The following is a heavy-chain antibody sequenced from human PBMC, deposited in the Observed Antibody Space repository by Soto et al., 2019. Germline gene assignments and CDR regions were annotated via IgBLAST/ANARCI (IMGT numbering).Heavy chain of an antibody. Sequence: ASVKVSCKASGYTFTSYDINWVRQATGQGLEWMGWMNPNSGNTGYAQKFQGRVTMTRNTSISTAYMELSSLRSEDTAVYYCATDRDIVPTLGYGMDVWGQGTKVTVSS. CDR2: MNPNSGNT. D-gene: IGHD5-12*01. J-gene: IGHJ6*02. CDR3: ATDRDIVPTLGYGMDV. CDR1: GYTFTSYD. V-gene: IGHV1-8*01.